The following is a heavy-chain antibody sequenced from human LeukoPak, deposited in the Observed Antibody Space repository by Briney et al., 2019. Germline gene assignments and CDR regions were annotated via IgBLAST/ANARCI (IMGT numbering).Heavy chain of an antibody. Sequence: ASVKVSXKASGFTFTSSAMQWVRQARGQRLEWIGWIVVGSGNTNYAQKFQERVTITRDMSTSTAYMELSSLRSEDTAVYYCAAGPHSPNGVWGYWGQGTLVTVSS. CDR1: GFTFTSSA. D-gene: IGHD2-8*01. CDR2: IVVGSGNT. V-gene: IGHV1-58*02. J-gene: IGHJ4*02. CDR3: AAGPHSPNGVWGY.